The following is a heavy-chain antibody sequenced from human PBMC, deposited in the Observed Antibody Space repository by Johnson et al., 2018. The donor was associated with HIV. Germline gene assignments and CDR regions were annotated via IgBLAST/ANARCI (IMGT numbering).Heavy chain of an antibody. Sequence: VQLVESGGGVVRPGGSLRLSCAASGFTFDDYGMSWVRQAPGKGREWVSGINWNGGSTVYAEAVKGRLPIPRDNDKNSLYLQMNSMRAEDTALYYCARDGEYCSGGSCSDAFDIWGQGTMVTVSS. D-gene: IGHD2-15*01. V-gene: IGHV3-20*04. CDR2: INWNGGST. CDR1: GFTFDDYG. CDR3: ARDGEYCSGGSCSDAFDI. J-gene: IGHJ3*02.